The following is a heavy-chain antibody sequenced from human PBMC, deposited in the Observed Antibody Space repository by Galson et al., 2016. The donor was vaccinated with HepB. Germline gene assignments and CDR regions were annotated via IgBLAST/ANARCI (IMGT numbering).Heavy chain of an antibody. CDR1: GFTFSSYT. J-gene: IGHJ4*02. V-gene: IGHV3-23*01. CDR3: TKIGSVYFEY. Sequence: SLRLSCAASGFTFSSYTMSWVRQAPGEGLEWVSILDHTGDITYYADSVKGRFTISRDNSKNRMYLQMNSLRAEDTASYYCTKIGSVYFEYWGRGTLVTVSS. CDR2: LDHTGDIT. D-gene: IGHD6-6*01.